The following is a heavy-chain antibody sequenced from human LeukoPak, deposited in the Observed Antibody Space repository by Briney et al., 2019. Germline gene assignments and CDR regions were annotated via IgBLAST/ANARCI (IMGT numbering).Heavy chain of an antibody. Sequence: PGGSLRLSCAASGFTFSNAWMSWVRQAPGKGLEWVGRIKSKTDGGTTDYAAPVKGRFTISRDDSKNTLYLQMNSLKTEDTAVYYCTTDQPPPTVTTPEYYYYMDVWGKGTTVTVSS. D-gene: IGHD4-11*01. CDR3: TTDQPPPTVTTPEYYYYMDV. CDR2: IKSKTDGGTT. CDR1: GFTFSNAW. J-gene: IGHJ6*03. V-gene: IGHV3-15*01.